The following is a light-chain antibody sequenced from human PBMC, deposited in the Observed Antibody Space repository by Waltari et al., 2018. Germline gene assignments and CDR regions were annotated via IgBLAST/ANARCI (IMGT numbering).Light chain of an antibody. J-gene: IGKJ2*01. CDR2: WAS. V-gene: IGKV4-1*01. CDR3: QQYLSRPDT. CDR1: KSVLYNSNNKNY. Sequence: DIVMTQSPDSLAVSLGERATNNCKSSKSVLYNSNNKNYLAWYQQRPGQPPKLLIYWASTRESGVPDRFSGSGSGTDFTLTITSLQAEDVAVYYCQQYLSRPDTFGQGTKLEIK.